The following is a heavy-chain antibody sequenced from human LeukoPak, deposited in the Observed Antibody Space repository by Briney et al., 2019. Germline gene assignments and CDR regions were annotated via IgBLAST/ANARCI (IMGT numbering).Heavy chain of an antibody. Sequence: ASVKVSCKASGGTFGSYAISWVRQAPGQRLEWMGGIIPIFGTANYAQKFQGRVTITADESTSTAYMELSSLRSEDTAVYYCARDLVEMATISAFDIWGQGTMVTVSS. J-gene: IGHJ3*02. CDR2: IIPIFGTA. CDR3: ARDLVEMATISAFDI. V-gene: IGHV1-69*13. CDR1: GGTFGSYA. D-gene: IGHD5-24*01.